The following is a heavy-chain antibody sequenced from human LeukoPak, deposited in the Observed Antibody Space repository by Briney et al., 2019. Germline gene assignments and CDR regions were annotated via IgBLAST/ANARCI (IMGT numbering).Heavy chain of an antibody. J-gene: IGHJ3*02. V-gene: IGHV4-59*11. CDR3: ARDGDLGGAFDI. CDR1: GGSISSHY. CDR2: IHYSGST. D-gene: IGHD4-23*01. Sequence: SETLSLTCTVSGGSISSHYWSWIRQPPGKRLEWIGYIHYSGSTNYNPSLKSRITISVDTSKTQLSLKLSSVTAADTAVYYCARDGDLGGAFDIWGRGTMVTVSS.